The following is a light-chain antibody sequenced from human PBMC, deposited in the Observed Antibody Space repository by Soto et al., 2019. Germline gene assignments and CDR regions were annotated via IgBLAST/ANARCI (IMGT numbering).Light chain of an antibody. Sequence: DIQMTQSPSTLSASVGDRVTITCRASQNIGRWLAWYQQKPGKAPKLLIYDASSLESGVSSRFSGSGSGTEFTLTISSLQPDELATYYCQQYNSYRTFGQGTKVDIK. J-gene: IGKJ1*01. CDR3: QQYNSYRT. CDR2: DAS. CDR1: QNIGRW. V-gene: IGKV1-5*01.